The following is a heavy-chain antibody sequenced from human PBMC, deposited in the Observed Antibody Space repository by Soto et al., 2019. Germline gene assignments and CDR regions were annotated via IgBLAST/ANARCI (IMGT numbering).Heavy chain of an antibody. D-gene: IGHD4-17*01. J-gene: IGHJ4*02. CDR3: ARVGHLIHDYGDDTPYFDY. CDR1: GGSISSGGYY. Sequence: QVQLQESGPGLVKPSQTLSLTCTVSGGSISSGGYYWSWIRQHPGKGLEWIGYIYYSGSTYYNPSLKSQVTISVDTSKNQFSLKLSSVTAADTAVYYCARVGHLIHDYGDDTPYFDYWGQGTLVTVSS. V-gene: IGHV4-31*01. CDR2: IYYSGST.